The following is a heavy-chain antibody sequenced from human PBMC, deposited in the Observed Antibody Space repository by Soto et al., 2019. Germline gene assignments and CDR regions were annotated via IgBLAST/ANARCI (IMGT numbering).Heavy chain of an antibody. CDR2: IKSKTDGGTT. D-gene: IGHD3-22*01. J-gene: IGHJ4*01. CDR3: TTDSYSTIIIVRFDY. CDR1: GFTFSNAW. Sequence: PGGSLRLSCAASGFTFSNAWMNWVRQAPGKGLEWVGRIKSKTDGGTTDYAEPVKGRFAISRDDSNNMVYLQMNSLKIEDTAVYYCTTDSYSTIIIVRFDYWGHRTLVTVSS. V-gene: IGHV3-15*07.